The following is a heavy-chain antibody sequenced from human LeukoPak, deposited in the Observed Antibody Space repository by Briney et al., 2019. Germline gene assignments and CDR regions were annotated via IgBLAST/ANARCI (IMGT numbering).Heavy chain of an antibody. J-gene: IGHJ4*02. Sequence: PGGSLRLSCAASGFTFDDYAMHWVRHAPGKGLEWVSGISWNSGSIGYADSVKGRFTISRDNAKNSLYLQMNSLRAEDTALYYCAKDISSPAAGLDYWGQGTLVTVSS. CDR2: ISWNSGSI. CDR1: GFTFDDYA. D-gene: IGHD6-13*01. V-gene: IGHV3-9*01. CDR3: AKDISSPAAGLDY.